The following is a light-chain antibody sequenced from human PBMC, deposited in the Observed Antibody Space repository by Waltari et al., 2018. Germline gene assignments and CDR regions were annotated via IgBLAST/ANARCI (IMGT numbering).Light chain of an antibody. Sequence: QSALTQPASVSGSPGQSITISCTGTSSDIGDYNFVSWYQQFPGKAPKLMLYEVSNRPLGVSNRFSGSKSGNTASLTISGLQAEDEADYYCTSYTRSNTWVFGGGTKVTVL. V-gene: IGLV2-14*01. CDR2: EVS. J-gene: IGLJ3*02. CDR1: SSDIGDYNF. CDR3: TSYTRSNTWV.